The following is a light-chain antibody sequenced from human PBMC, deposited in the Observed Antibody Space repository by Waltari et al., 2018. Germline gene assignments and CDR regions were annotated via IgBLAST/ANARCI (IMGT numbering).Light chain of an antibody. Sequence: QSALTQPASVSASPGQSITISRTGTSSDVGGYDYVSWYQQHPGKAPQLMIYDVNKRPSGVSHRFPASKSGNTASLTIFGLQAEDEADYYCISYTSTTTYVVVGGGTKLTVL. V-gene: IGLV2-14*03. CDR3: ISYTSTTTYVV. CDR2: DVN. CDR1: SSDVGGYDY. J-gene: IGLJ2*01.